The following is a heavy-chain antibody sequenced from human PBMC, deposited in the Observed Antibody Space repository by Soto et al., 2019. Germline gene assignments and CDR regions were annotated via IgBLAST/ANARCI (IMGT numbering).Heavy chain of an antibody. Sequence: PSETLSLTCTVSGGSISSSSYYWGWIRQPPGKGQEWIGSIYYSGSTYYNPSLKSRVTISVDTSKNQFSLKLSSVTAADTAVYYCARRALYCSGGSCYSWADYWGQGTLVTVSS. CDR2: IYYSGST. D-gene: IGHD2-15*01. V-gene: IGHV4-39*01. J-gene: IGHJ4*02. CDR1: GGSISSSSYY. CDR3: ARRALYCSGGSCYSWADY.